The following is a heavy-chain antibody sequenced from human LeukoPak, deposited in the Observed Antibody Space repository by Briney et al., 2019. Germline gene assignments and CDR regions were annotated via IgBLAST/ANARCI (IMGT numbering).Heavy chain of an antibody. V-gene: IGHV3-23*01. CDR3: AKDPKGASYDFWSGYYDY. CDR2: ISGSGGST. CDR1: GFTFSSYA. J-gene: IGHJ4*02. Sequence: GGSLRLSCAASGFTFSSYAMSWVRQAPGKGLEWVSAISGSGGSTYYADSVKGRFTISRDNSKNTLYLQMNSLRAEDTAVYYCAKDPKGASYDFWSGYYDYWGQGTLVTVSS. D-gene: IGHD3-3*01.